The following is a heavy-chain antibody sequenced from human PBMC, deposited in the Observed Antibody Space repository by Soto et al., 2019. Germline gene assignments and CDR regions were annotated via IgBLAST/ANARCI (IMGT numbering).Heavy chain of an antibody. CDR1: GFTFSSYG. J-gene: IGHJ3*02. V-gene: IGHV3-30*18. CDR2: ISYDGSNK. Sequence: QVQLVESGGGVVQPGRSLRLSCAASGFTFSSYGMHWVRQAPGKGLEWVAVISYDGSNKYYADSVKGLFTISRDNSKNTLYLQMNSLRAEDTAVYYCAKDRTFGAFDIWGQGTMVTVSS. CDR3: AKDRTFGAFDI. D-gene: IGHD3-3*01.